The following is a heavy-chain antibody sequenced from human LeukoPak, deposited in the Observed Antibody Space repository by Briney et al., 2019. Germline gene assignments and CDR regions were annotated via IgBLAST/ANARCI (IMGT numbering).Heavy chain of an antibody. CDR2: ISYDGSNK. V-gene: IGHV3-30*03. Sequence: GGSLRLSCAASGFTFSSYGMRWVRQAPGKGLEWVAVISYDGSNKYYADSVKGRFTISRDNSKNTLYLQMNSLRAEDTAVYYCHRRAFDIWGQGTMVTVSS. CDR3: HRRAFDI. J-gene: IGHJ3*02. CDR1: GFTFSSYG.